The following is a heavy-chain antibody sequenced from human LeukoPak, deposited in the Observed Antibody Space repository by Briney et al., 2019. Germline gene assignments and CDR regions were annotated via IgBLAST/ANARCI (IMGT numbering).Heavy chain of an antibody. J-gene: IGHJ4*02. CDR2: IYHSGST. Sequence: PSETLSLTCAVSGGSISSGGYSWSWIRQPPGKGLEWIGYIYHSGSTYYNPSLKSRVTISVDRSKNQFSLKLSSVTAADTAVYYCARRDDHNGRDYWGQGTLVTVSS. CDR3: ARRDDHNGRDY. D-gene: IGHD5-24*01. CDR1: GGSISSGGYS. V-gene: IGHV4-30-2*01.